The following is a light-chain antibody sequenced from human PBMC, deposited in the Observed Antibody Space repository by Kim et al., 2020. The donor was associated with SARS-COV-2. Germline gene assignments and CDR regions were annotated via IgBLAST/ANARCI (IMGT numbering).Light chain of an antibody. Sequence: VSPGDRATLCSSASQSISSHLAWYQKKPGQPPRLFVYGASTRATGIPARFSGSGSATDFTLTISSLQSEDFAVYYCQQYNNSPYTFGQGTKVDIK. CDR2: GAS. V-gene: IGKV3-15*01. CDR1: QSISSH. J-gene: IGKJ2*01. CDR3: QQYNNSPYT.